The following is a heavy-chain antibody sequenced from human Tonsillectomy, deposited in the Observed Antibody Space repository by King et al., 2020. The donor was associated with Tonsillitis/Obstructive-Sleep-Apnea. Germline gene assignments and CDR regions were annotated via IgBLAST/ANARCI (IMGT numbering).Heavy chain of an antibody. Sequence: VQLVESGGGLVQPGGSLRLSCAASGFTVSSNYMSWVRQAPGKGLEWVSVIYSGGSTYYADPVKGRFTISRDNSKNTLYLQMNSLRAEDTAVYYCARGGYDFWSGYPDYWGQGTLVTVSS. D-gene: IGHD3-3*01. CDR2: IYSGGST. V-gene: IGHV3-66*01. CDR3: ARGGYDFWSGYPDY. J-gene: IGHJ4*02. CDR1: GFTVSSNY.